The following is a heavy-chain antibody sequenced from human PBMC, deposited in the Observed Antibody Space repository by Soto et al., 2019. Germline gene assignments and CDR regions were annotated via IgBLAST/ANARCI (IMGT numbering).Heavy chain of an antibody. CDR2: IYPGDSDT. V-gene: IGHV5-51*01. CDR1: GYSFTSYW. Sequence: GESLKISCKGSGYSFTSYWIGWVRQMPGKGLEWMGIIYPGDSDTRYSPSFQGQVTISADKSISTAYLQWSSLKASDTAMYYCARQRSQPLVVGVNWFDPWGQGTLVTVSS. D-gene: IGHD2-8*02. J-gene: IGHJ5*02. CDR3: ARQRSQPLVVGVNWFDP.